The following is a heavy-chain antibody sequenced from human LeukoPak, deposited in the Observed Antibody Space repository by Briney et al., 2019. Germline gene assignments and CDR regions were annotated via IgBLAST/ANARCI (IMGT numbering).Heavy chain of an antibody. CDR2: INHSGST. J-gene: IGHJ4*02. V-gene: IGHV4-34*01. Sequence: PSETLSLTCAVYGGSFSGYYWGWIRQPPGKGLEWIGEINHSGSTNYNPSLKSRVTISVDTSKNQFSLKLSSVTAADTAVYYCASFTVTAAYFDYWGQGTLVTVSS. CDR3: ASFTVTAAYFDY. D-gene: IGHD4-17*01. CDR1: GGSFSGYY.